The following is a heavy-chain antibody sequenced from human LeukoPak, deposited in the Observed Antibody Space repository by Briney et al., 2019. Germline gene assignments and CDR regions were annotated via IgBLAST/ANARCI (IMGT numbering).Heavy chain of an antibody. CDR1: GGSFSGYY. CDR2: INHSGST. D-gene: IGHD5-24*01. V-gene: IGHV4-34*01. Sequence: PSETLSLTCAVYGGSFSGYYWSWIRQPPGKGLEWIGEINHSGSTNYNPSLKSRDTISVDTSKNQFSLKLSSVTAADTAVYYCARIRHRARWTTDYWGQGTLVTVSS. CDR3: ARIRHRARWTTDY. J-gene: IGHJ4*02.